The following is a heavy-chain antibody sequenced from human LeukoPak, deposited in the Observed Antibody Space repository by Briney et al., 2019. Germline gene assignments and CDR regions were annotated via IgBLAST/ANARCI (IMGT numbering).Heavy chain of an antibody. CDR2: IKEDGTET. J-gene: IGHJ4*02. Sequence: GGSLGLSCAASGFMFSSNWMSWVRLAPGKGLEWVANIKEDGTETYYVDSVKGRFTVSRDNAKNSLYLQMNSLRVEDTAVYYCAKEGRSLQTYWGQGTLVTVSS. V-gene: IGHV3-7*03. CDR1: GFMFSSNW. D-gene: IGHD5-24*01. CDR3: AKEGRSLQTY.